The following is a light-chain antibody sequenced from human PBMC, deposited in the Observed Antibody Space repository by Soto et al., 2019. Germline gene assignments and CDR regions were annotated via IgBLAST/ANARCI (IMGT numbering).Light chain of an antibody. CDR2: DAS. V-gene: IGKV1-5*01. Sequence: DIQMTQSPSTLASAVGDRVTIXXRASQSISSWLAWYQQKPGKAPKLLIYDASSLESGVPSRFSGSGSGTEFTLTISSLQPDDFATYYCQQYNSYWTFGQGTKV. CDR1: QSISSW. CDR3: QQYNSYWT. J-gene: IGKJ1*01.